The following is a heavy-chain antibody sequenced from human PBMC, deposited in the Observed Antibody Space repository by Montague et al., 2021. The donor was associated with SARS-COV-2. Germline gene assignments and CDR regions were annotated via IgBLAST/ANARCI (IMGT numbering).Heavy chain of an antibody. CDR1: GFSLSTGGVG. V-gene: IGHV2-5*02. Sequence: PALVKPTQTLTLTCTFSGFSLSTGGVGVGWIRQPPGKALEWLALIYWDDDKRYSPSPKSRLTITKDTSKNQVVLTMTNMDPVDTATYYCAHDRVTMIVVAKADAFDIWGQGTMVTVSS. J-gene: IGHJ3*02. D-gene: IGHD3-22*01. CDR2: IYWDDDK. CDR3: AHDRVTMIVVAKADAFDI.